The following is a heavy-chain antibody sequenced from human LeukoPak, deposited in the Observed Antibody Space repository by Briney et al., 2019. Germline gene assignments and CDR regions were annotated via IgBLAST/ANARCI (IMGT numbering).Heavy chain of an antibody. Sequence: ASVKVSCKASGYTFTSYGISWVRQAPGQGLEWMGWINPNSGGTNYAQKFQGRVTMTRDTSISTAYMELSRLRSDDTAVYYCATGELLGYWGQGTLVTVSS. CDR1: GYTFTSYG. D-gene: IGHD1-26*01. CDR2: INPNSGGT. CDR3: ATGELLGY. J-gene: IGHJ4*02. V-gene: IGHV1-2*02.